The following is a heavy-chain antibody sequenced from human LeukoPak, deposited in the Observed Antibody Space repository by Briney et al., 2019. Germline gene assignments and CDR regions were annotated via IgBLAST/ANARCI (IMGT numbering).Heavy chain of an antibody. V-gene: IGHV4-39*01. CDR1: ARSISSIFY. J-gene: IGHJ4*02. Sequence: PSETLSLTCTVSARSISSIFYWGWMRQPPGKALEWIGSIYYSESTYYNPSLKSRVTISVDTSKNQFSLKLSSVTAADTALYYCASTGWYYDSSAYHFGYWGQGTLVTVSS. CDR3: ASTGWYYDSSAYHFGY. D-gene: IGHD3-22*01. CDR2: IYYSEST.